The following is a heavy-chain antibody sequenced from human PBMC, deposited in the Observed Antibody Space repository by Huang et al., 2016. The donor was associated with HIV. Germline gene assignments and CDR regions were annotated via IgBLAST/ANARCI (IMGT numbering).Heavy chain of an antibody. D-gene: IGHD3-10*01. CDR1: GYRFRSNW. CDR3: ARLIGSPSFYYGLDV. J-gene: IGHJ6*02. V-gene: IGHV5-51*01. CDR2: IDPGASDT. Sequence: EVQLVQSGAEVKKPGESLKISCKGSGYRFRSNWIGWVRQMPGKGLEWMGIIDPGASDTSYSPSFQGQVTISADKSINTAYLQWSSLKASDTAMYYCARLIGSPSFYYGLDVWGQGTTVTVSS.